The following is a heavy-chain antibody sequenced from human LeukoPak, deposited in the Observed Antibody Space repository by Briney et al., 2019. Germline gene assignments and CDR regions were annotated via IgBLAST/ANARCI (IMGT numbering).Heavy chain of an antibody. D-gene: IGHD3-10*01. CDR1: GFTFSSYA. J-gene: IGHJ6*02. CDR3: ASPYYYSSGSPGGMDV. V-gene: IGHV3-30*04. Sequence: PGRSLRLSCAASGFTFSSYAMHWVRQAPGKGLEWVAVISYDGSNKYYADSVKGRFTISRDNSKNTLYLQMNSLRAEDTAVYYCASPYYYSSGSPGGMDVWGQGTTVTVSS. CDR2: ISYDGSNK.